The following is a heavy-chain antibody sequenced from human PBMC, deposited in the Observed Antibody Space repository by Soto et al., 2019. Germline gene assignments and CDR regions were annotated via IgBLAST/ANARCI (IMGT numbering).Heavy chain of an antibody. CDR3: ARDQDIVVVPAARPRYYYYYGMDV. Sequence: LRLSCAASGFTFSSYGMHWVRQAPGEGLEWVAVISYDGSNKYYADSVKGRFTISRDNSKNTLYLQMNSLRAEDTAVYYCARDQDIVVVPAARPRYYYYYGMDVWGQGTTVTVSS. D-gene: IGHD2-2*01. J-gene: IGHJ6*02. CDR1: GFTFSSYG. V-gene: IGHV3-30*03. CDR2: ISYDGSNK.